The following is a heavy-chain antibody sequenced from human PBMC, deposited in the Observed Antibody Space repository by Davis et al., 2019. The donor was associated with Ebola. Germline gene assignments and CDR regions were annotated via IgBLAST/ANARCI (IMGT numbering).Heavy chain of an antibody. Sequence: SETLSLTCAVYGGSFSGYYWSWIRQPPGKGLEWIGEINDSGSTNYNPSLKSRVTISVDTSKNQFSLKVTSVTAADTAVYYCARGLGMGWFDPWGQGTLVTVSS. V-gene: IGHV4-34*01. CDR2: INDSGST. D-gene: IGHD6-13*01. CDR3: ARGLGMGWFDP. J-gene: IGHJ5*02. CDR1: GGSFSGYY.